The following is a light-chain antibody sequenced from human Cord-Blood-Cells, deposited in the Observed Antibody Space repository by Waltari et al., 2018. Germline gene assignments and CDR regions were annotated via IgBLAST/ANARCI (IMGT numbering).Light chain of an antibody. Sequence: EIVMTQSPATLSVSPGERATLSCRASQSVSSNLAWYQQKPGQAPRLLIYGASTRATXXXXXFSGSGSGTEFTLTISSLQSEDFAVYYCQQYNNWPWTFGQGTKVEIK. CDR3: QQYNNWPWT. CDR1: QSVSSN. CDR2: GAS. V-gene: IGKV3-15*01. J-gene: IGKJ1*01.